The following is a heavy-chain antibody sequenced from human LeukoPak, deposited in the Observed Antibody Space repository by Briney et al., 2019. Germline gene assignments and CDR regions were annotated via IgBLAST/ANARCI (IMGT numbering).Heavy chain of an antibody. V-gene: IGHV1-46*01. D-gene: IGHD2-15*01. CDR2: INPSTGST. Sequence: ASVKVSCKASGYTFSTYHLHWVRQAPGQRLEWMGIINPSTGSTTYAQDFQGRVTMTRDTSTSTVYMGLSRLISEDTAIYYCASTDCSGGSCFMLDYWGQGTLVTVSS. J-gene: IGHJ4*02. CDR1: GYTFSTYH. CDR3: ASTDCSGGSCFMLDY.